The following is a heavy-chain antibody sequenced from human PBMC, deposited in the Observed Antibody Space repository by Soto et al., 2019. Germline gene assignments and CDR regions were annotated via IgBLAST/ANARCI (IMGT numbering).Heavy chain of an antibody. CDR3: ARRPLFSAFDV. Sequence: QMHLQESGPGLVKPSQTLSLTCAVAGVSVTSGDYYWSWIRQPPGKGLEWIGYTYYTGRTYYNPSLMSRVSISLDTSKNQFSLRLSSVTAADTAVYYCARRPLFSAFDVWGQGTLVAVSS. D-gene: IGHD3-9*01. V-gene: IGHV4-30-4*01. J-gene: IGHJ3*01. CDR1: GVSVTSGDYY. CDR2: TYYTGRT.